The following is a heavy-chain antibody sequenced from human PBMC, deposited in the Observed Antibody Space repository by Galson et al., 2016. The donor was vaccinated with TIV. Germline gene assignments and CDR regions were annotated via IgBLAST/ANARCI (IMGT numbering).Heavy chain of an antibody. CDR2: ISPNSGDT. CDR3: ARFVYGDYVDY. Sequence: SVKVSCKASGYTFSAYYMHWVRQAPGQGLEWMGWISPNSGDTNYQGRVTMTRDTSITTAYMELTTLTSDDTAVYYCARFVYGDYVDYWGQGTLVTVSS. D-gene: IGHD5/OR15-5a*01. V-gene: IGHV1-2*02. CDR1: GYTFSAYY. J-gene: IGHJ4*02.